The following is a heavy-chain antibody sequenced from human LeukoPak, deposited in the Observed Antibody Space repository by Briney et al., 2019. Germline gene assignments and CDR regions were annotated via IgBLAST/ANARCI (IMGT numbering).Heavy chain of an antibody. V-gene: IGHV3-11*01. CDR3: ASGRLSIAAAGRTLDY. CDR1: GFTFSDYY. D-gene: IGHD6-13*01. J-gene: IGHJ4*02. Sequence: GGSLRLSCAASGFTFSDYYMSWIRQAPGKGLEWVSYISSSGSTIYYADSVKGRFTISRDNAKNSLYLQMNSLRAEDTAVYYCASGRLSIAAAGRTLDYWGQGTLVTVSS. CDR2: ISSSGSTI.